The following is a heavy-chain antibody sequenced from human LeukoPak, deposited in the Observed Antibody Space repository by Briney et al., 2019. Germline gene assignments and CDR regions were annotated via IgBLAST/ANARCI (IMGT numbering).Heavy chain of an antibody. Sequence: GGSLRLSCLPFGPTSSSYAMSWVRQAPGKGLEWVSAISGSGGSTYYADSVKGRFTISRDNSKNTLYLQMNSLRAEDTAVYYCAKDSGPYSSSWWVYWGQGTLVTVSS. CDR3: AKDSGPYSSSWWVY. D-gene: IGHD6-13*01. CDR2: ISGSGGST. CDR1: GPTSSSYA. J-gene: IGHJ4*02. V-gene: IGHV3-23*01.